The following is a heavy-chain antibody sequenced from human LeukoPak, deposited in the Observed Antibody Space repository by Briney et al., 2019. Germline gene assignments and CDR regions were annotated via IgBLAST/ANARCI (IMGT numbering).Heavy chain of an antibody. D-gene: IGHD3-22*01. J-gene: IGHJ4*02. CDR3: ARGSGSLDY. Sequence: PSETLSLTCTVPGGSISSYYWSWIRQPPGKGLEWIGYIYYSGSTNYNPSLKSRVTISVDTSKNQFSLKLSSVTAADTAVYYCARGSGSLDYWGQGTLVTVSS. CDR2: IYYSGST. V-gene: IGHV4-59*01. CDR1: GGSISSYY.